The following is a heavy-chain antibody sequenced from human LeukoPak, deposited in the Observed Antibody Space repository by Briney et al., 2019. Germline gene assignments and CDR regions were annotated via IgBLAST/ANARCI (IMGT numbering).Heavy chain of an antibody. J-gene: IGHJ6*03. CDR2: IIPIFGTA. D-gene: IGHD2-15*01. CDR1: GGTFSSYA. CDR3: ARAGGYCSGGSCYSSYYYYMDV. Sequence: SVRVSCKASGGTFSSYAISWVRQAPGQGLEWMGGIIPIFGTANYAQKFQGRVTITTDESTSTAYMELSSLRSEDTAVYYCARAGGYCSGGSCYSSYYYYMDVWGKGTTVTVSS. V-gene: IGHV1-69*05.